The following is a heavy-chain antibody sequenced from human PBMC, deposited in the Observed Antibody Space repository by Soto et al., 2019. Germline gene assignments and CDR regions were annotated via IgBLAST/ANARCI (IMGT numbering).Heavy chain of an antibody. J-gene: IGHJ4*02. CDR3: PNVDLVDCSGASCLDS. Sequence: PGGSLRLSCAASGFTFTTYWMSWVRQAPGKGLEWVANINQDGSGKYYVDSVKGRFTISRDNTKNSLYLQMNSLRAEDTAVYYCPNVDLVDCSGASCLDSWGQGTLVTVSS. V-gene: IGHV3-7*01. CDR2: INQDGSGK. D-gene: IGHD2-15*01. CDR1: GFTFTTYW.